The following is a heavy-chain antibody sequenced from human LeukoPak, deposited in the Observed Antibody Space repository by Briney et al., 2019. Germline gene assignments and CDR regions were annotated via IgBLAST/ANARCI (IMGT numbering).Heavy chain of an antibody. Sequence: SVKVSCKASGGTFSSYAISWARQAPGQGLEWMGGIIPIFGTANYAQKFQGRVTITTDESTSTAYMELSSLRSEDTAVYYCARIRGYCSGGSCYSGGWIDYWGQGTLVTVSS. CDR3: ARIRGYCSGGSCYSGGWIDY. CDR2: IIPIFGTA. CDR1: GGTFSSYA. J-gene: IGHJ4*02. V-gene: IGHV1-69*05. D-gene: IGHD2-15*01.